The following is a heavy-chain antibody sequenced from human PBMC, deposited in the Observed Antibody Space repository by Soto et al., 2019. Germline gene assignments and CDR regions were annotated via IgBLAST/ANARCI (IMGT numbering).Heavy chain of an antibody. Sequence: SETLSLTCTVSGGSVSSGSYYWSWIRQPPGKGLEWIGYIYYSGSTNYNPSLKSRVTISVDTSTSTAYMELRSLRSDDTAVYYCARGYGDYGYWGQGTLVTVSS. CDR1: GGSVSSGSYY. J-gene: IGHJ4*02. V-gene: IGHV4-61*01. D-gene: IGHD4-17*01. CDR3: ARGYGDYGY. CDR2: IYYSGST.